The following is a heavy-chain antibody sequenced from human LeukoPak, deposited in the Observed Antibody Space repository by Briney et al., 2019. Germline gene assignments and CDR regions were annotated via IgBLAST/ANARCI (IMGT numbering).Heavy chain of an antibody. CDR3: ARDSGYDCFDY. Sequence: EGSLRLSCAASGFTFSGSWMAWVRQAPGKGLEWVANMNQDGSEKNYVDSVKGRFTISRDNAKNSLYLQMNSLRAEDTAVYYCARDSGYDCFDYWGQGTLVTVSS. V-gene: IGHV3-7*01. J-gene: IGHJ4*02. CDR2: MNQDGSEK. CDR1: GFTFSGSW. D-gene: IGHD5-12*01.